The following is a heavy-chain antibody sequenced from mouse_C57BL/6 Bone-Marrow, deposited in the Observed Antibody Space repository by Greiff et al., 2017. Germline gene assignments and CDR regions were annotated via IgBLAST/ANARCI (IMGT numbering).Heavy chain of an antibody. V-gene: IGHV1-55*01. CDR3: VYDYEAY. D-gene: IGHD2-4*01. J-gene: IGHJ3*01. CDR1: GYTFTSYW. CDR2: IYPGSGSS. Sequence: VQLQQPGAELVKPGASVKMSCKASGYTFTSYWITWVKHRPGQGLEWMGDIYPGSGSSNYNEKFKSKATLTVDTSSSTAYQQLSSLTSEDSAVFYCVYDYEAYWGQGTLVTVSA.